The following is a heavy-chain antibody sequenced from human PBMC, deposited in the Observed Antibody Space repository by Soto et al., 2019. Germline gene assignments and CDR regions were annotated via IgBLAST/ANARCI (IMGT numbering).Heavy chain of an antibody. D-gene: IGHD6-6*01. Sequence: PGESLKISCKGSGYSFTSYWISWVRQMPGKGLEWMGRIDPSDSYTNYSPSFQGHVTISADKSISTAYLQWSSLKASDTAMYYCASLGGTARPTTPSYYGMDVWGQGTTVTVSS. CDR1: GYSFTSYW. J-gene: IGHJ6*02. CDR3: ASLGGTARPTTPSYYGMDV. V-gene: IGHV5-10-1*01. CDR2: IDPSDSYT.